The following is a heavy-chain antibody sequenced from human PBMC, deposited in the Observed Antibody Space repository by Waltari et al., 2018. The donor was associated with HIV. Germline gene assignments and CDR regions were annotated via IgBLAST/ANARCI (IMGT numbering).Heavy chain of an antibody. V-gene: IGHV1-3*01. CDR1: EYSFTTYA. CDR3: ARDSAGSYPRNFYYNGLDV. CDR2: INGGNGNT. Sequence: VQLVQSGAEVKKPGASVRVSCQASEYSFTTYAMHWVRLAPGQRPEWMGWINGGNGNTKYSEKFQGRVSITRDTSARTAYMELRSLISEDTAVYYCARDSAGSYPRNFYYNGLDVWGQGTTVTVSS. D-gene: IGHD3-10*01. J-gene: IGHJ6*02.